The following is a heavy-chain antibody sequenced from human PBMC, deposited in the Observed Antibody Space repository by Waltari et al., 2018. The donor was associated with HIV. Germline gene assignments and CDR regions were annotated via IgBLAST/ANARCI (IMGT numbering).Heavy chain of an antibody. D-gene: IGHD2-15*01. CDR2: INSDGSTR. CDR3: ARASHYIEFSTF. Sequence: VQLVESGGGSIKTGGSLRLSCAGSGFSVRNHWMDWVRQGPGKGLVWVARINSDGSTRNYADAVKGRFVISRDNSRNTVYLQLNSVKVEDTAVYFCARASHYIEFSTF. J-gene: IGHJ3*01. CDR1: GFSVRNHW. V-gene: IGHV3-74*01.